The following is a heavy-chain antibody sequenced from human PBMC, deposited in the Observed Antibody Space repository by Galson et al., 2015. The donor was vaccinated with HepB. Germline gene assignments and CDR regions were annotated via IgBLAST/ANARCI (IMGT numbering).Heavy chain of an antibody. CDR1: GFTFSTFW. D-gene: IGHD6-25*01. V-gene: IGHV3-7*03. CDR2: IKQDGSEK. J-gene: IGHJ6*03. Sequence: SLRLSCAASGFTFSTFWMSWVRQAPGKGLEWVANIKQDGSEKNYVDSVKGRFTISRDNAKNSLYLQMNSLGAEDTAVYYCVRDPSGTYYYNYMDVWGKGTTVTVSS. CDR3: VRDPSGTYYYNYMDV.